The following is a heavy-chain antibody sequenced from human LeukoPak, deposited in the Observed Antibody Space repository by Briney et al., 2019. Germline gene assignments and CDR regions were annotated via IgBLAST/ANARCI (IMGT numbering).Heavy chain of an antibody. CDR3: ARWDCSGGSCYSGFDY. D-gene: IGHD2-15*01. CDR1: GFTFSSYW. V-gene: IGHV3-74*01. J-gene: IGHJ4*02. Sequence: GGSLRLSCAASGFTFSSYWMHWVRQAPGKGLVGVSRINSDGSSTSYADSVKGRFTISRDNAKNTLYLQMNSLRAEDTAVYYCARWDCSGGSCYSGFDYWGQGTLVTVSS. CDR2: INSDGSST.